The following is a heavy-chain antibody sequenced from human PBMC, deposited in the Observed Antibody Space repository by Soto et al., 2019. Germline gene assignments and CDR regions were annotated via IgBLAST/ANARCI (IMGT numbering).Heavy chain of an antibody. CDR2: INHSGST. CDR1: GGSFSGYY. D-gene: IGHD3-3*01. J-gene: IGHJ5*02. Sequence: SETLSLTCAVYGGSFSGYYWSWIRQPPGKGLEWIGEINHSGSTNYNPSLKSRVTISVDTSKNQFSLKLSSVTAADTAVYYCARVKLNRYDFWSGYYGRGRWFDPWGQGTLVTVSS. V-gene: IGHV4-34*01. CDR3: ARVKLNRYDFWSGYYGRGRWFDP.